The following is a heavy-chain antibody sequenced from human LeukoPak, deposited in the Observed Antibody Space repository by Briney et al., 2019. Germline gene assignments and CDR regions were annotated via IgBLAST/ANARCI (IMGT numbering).Heavy chain of an antibody. Sequence: PGGSLRLSCAASGFTFSGYWLHWVRQAPGKGLVWVSRINSDGRSTDYADSVKGRFTISRDNAKNSLYLQMNSLRDEDTAVYYCARGGVYFDYWGQGKLVTVSS. J-gene: IGHJ4*02. CDR3: ARGGVYFDY. CDR1: GFTFSGYW. V-gene: IGHV3-74*01. CDR2: INSDGRST. D-gene: IGHD3-10*01.